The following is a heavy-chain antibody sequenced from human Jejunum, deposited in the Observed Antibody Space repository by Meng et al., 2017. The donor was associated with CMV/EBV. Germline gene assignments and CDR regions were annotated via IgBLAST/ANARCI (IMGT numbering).Heavy chain of an antibody. J-gene: IGHJ5*01. Sequence: ASGFTVSDYWMHWVRQGPGKELVWVSEISGSGSSTYYADSVKGRFTISRDNSKNTLYLQMNSLRGDDTAVYYCAKGRYSSGGNWFDSWGQGTLVTVSS. V-gene: IGHV3-23*01. CDR3: AKGRYSSGGNWFDS. D-gene: IGHD6-19*01. CDR2: ISGSGSST. CDR1: GFTVSDYW.